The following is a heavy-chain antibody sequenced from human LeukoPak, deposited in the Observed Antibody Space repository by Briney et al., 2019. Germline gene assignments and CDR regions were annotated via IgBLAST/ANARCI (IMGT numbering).Heavy chain of an antibody. D-gene: IGHD4-17*01. V-gene: IGHV4-39*07. CDR2: IYYSGST. J-gene: IGHJ3*02. CDR1: GGSISSSSYY. Sequence: SETLSLTCTVSGGSISSSSYYWGWIRQPPGKGLEWIGSIYYSGSTYYNPSLKSRVTISVDTSKNQFSLKLSSVTAADTAVYYCARATVSNHDAFDIWGQGTMVTVSS. CDR3: ARATVSNHDAFDI.